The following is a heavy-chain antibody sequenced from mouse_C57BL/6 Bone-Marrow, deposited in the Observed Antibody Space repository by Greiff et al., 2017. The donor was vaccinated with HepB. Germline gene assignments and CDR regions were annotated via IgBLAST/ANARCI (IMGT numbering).Heavy chain of an antibody. J-gene: IGHJ3*01. D-gene: IGHD1-1*01. CDR3: ARLPPDYYGSSYGFAY. CDR2: IRNKANGYTT. V-gene: IGHV7-3*01. CDR1: GFTFTDYY. Sequence: EVKLEESGGGLVQPGGSLSLSCAASGFTFTDYYMSWVRQPPGKALEWLGFIRNKANGYTTEYSASVKGRFTISRDNSQSILYLQMNALRAEDSATYYCARLPPDYYGSSYGFAYWGQGTLVTVSA.